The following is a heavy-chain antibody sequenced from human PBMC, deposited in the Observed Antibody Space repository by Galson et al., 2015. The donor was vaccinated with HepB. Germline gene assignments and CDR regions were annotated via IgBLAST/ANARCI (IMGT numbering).Heavy chain of an antibody. CDR2: IKQDGSEK. CDR1: GFTFSSYW. CDR3: ARDRGHFWDAFDI. D-gene: IGHD3-3*02. J-gene: IGHJ3*02. Sequence: SLRLSCAASGFTFSSYWMSWVRQAPGKGLEWVANIKQDGSEKYYVDSVKGRFTISRDNAKNSLYLQMNSLRAEDTAVYYCARDRGHFWDAFDIWGQGTMVTVSS. V-gene: IGHV3-7*01.